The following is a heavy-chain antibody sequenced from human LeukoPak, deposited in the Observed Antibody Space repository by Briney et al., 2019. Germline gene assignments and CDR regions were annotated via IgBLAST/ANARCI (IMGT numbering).Heavy chain of an antibody. D-gene: IGHD4/OR15-4a*01. V-gene: IGHV3-9*01. CDR1: GFTFDDYA. CDR3: AKGSLLEATLSAFDI. J-gene: IGHJ3*02. CDR2: ISWNSGSI. Sequence: PGGSLRLSCAASGFTFDDYAMHWVRQAPGKGLEWVSGISWNSGSIGYADSVKGRFTISRDNAKNSLYLQMNSLRAEDTALYYCAKGSLLEATLSAFDIWGQGTMVTVSS.